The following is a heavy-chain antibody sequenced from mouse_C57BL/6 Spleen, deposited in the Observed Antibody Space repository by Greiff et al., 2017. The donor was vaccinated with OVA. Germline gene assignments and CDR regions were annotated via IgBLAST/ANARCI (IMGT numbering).Heavy chain of an antibody. CDR2: IWSDGST. D-gene: IGHD1-1*01. CDR3: ARNYYGSSGAMDY. Sequence: VMLVESGPGLVAPSQSLSITCTVSGFSLTSYGVHWVRQPPGKGLEWLVVIWSDGSTTYNSALKSRLSISKDNSKSQVFLKMNSLQTDDTAMYYCARNYYGSSGAMDYWGQGTSVTVSS. CDR1: GFSLTSYG. J-gene: IGHJ4*01. V-gene: IGHV2-6*02.